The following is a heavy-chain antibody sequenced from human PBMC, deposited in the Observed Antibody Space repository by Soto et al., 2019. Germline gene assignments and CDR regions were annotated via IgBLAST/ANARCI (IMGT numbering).Heavy chain of an antibody. Sequence: GGSLRLSCAASGFTFSSYWMHWVRQAPGKGLVWVSRINSDGSSTSYADSVKGRFTISRDNAKNTLYLQMNSRRAEDTAVYYCARGPLYDILTGPFVYYYYYMDVWGKGTTVTVSS. V-gene: IGHV3-74*01. CDR3: ARGPLYDILTGPFVYYYYYMDV. CDR1: GFTFSSYW. J-gene: IGHJ6*03. D-gene: IGHD3-9*01. CDR2: INSDGSST.